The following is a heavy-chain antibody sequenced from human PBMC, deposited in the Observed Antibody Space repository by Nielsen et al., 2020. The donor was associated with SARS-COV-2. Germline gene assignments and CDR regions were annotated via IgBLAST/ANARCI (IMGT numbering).Heavy chain of an antibody. CDR2: IKQDGSEI. D-gene: IGHD2-2*01. J-gene: IGHJ6*02. CDR3: ARDIVVVPAVGGYYYYGMDV. Sequence: VRQAPGKGLEWVANIKQDGSEIYYVDSVKGRFTISRDNAKNSLYLQMNSLRGEDTAVYYCARDIVVVPAVGGYYYYGMDVWGQGTTVTVSS. V-gene: IGHV3-7*01.